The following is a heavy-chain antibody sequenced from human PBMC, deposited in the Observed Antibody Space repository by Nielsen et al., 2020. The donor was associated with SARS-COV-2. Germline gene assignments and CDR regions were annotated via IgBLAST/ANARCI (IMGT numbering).Heavy chain of an antibody. Sequence: GGSLRLSCAASGFTLSNYGMHWVRQAPGKGLEWVAVISYDGSNKYYADSVKGRFTISRDNSKNTLYLQMNSLRAEDTAVYYCAKDVGTVTTFDYWGQGTLVTVSS. J-gene: IGHJ4*02. D-gene: IGHD4-17*01. CDR1: GFTLSNYG. CDR2: ISYDGSNK. CDR3: AKDVGTVTTFDY. V-gene: IGHV3-30*18.